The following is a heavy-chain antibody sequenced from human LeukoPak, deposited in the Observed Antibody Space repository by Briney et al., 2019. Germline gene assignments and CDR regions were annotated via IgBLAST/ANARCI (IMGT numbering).Heavy chain of an antibody. V-gene: IGHV3-23*01. D-gene: IGHD5-12*01. J-gene: IGHJ4*02. CDR1: GFTFSTYA. CDR3: AKARGYSGYDSLDY. Sequence: PGGFLRLSCAASGFTFSTYAMSWVRQAPGTGLEWVSAISGSGGSTYYADSVKGRFTISRDKSKNTLYLQMNSLRAEDTAVYYCAKARGYSGYDSLDYWGQGTLVTVSS. CDR2: ISGSGGST.